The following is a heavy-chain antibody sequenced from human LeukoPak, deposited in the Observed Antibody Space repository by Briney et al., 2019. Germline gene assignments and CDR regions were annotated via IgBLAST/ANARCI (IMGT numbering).Heavy chain of an antibody. J-gene: IGHJ5*02. CDR3: ARGRNWNDVLGS. D-gene: IGHD1-1*01. CDR2: MNPNSGNT. CDR1: GGTFSSYA. V-gene: IGHV1-8*03. Sequence: ASVKVSCKASGGTFSSYAINWVRQATGQGLEWMGWMNPNSGNTGYAQKFQGRVTITRNTSISTAYMELSSLRSEDTAVYYCARGRNWNDVLGSWGQGTLVTVSS.